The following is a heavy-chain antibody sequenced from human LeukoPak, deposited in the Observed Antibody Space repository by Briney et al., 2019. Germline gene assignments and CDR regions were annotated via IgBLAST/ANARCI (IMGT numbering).Heavy chain of an antibody. CDR1: GYTFTDYY. CDR3: ATLPWGYDSSGYPSYYYYMDV. D-gene: IGHD3-22*01. J-gene: IGHJ6*03. Sequence: ASVKVSCKVSGYTFTDYYMHWVQQAPGKGLEWIGLVDPEDGETIYAEKFQGRVTITADTSTDTAYMELSSLRSEDTAVYYCATLPWGYDSSGYPSYYYYMDVWGKGTTVTVSS. V-gene: IGHV1-69-2*01. CDR2: VDPEDGET.